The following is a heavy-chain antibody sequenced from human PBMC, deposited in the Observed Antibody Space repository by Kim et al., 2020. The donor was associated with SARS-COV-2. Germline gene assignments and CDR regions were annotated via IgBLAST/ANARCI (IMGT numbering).Heavy chain of an antibody. V-gene: IGHV4-59*08. CDR2: IYYSGST. CDR1: GGSISSYY. CDR3: ARRALGYCSSTSCYAGFDY. J-gene: IGHJ4*02. D-gene: IGHD2-2*03. Sequence: SETLSLTCTVSGGSISSYYWSWILQPPGKGLEWIGYIYYSGSTNYNPSLKSRVTISVDTSKNQFSLKLSSVTAADTAVYYCARRALGYCSSTSCYAGFDYWGQGTLVTVSS.